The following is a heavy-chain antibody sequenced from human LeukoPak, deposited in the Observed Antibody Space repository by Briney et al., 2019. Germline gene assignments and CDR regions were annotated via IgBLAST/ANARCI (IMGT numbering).Heavy chain of an antibody. Sequence: GGSLRLSCAASGFTFSNDGLSWVRQAPGKGLEWVSAISGGGSATYYAGSVKGRFTISRDNSRNTLFLQMNTLRADDTAVYYCAAGAGVYYYGIDVWGQGTSVTVSS. J-gene: IGHJ6*02. CDR1: GFTFSNDG. CDR3: AAGAGVYYYGIDV. CDR2: ISGGGSAT. V-gene: IGHV3-23*01.